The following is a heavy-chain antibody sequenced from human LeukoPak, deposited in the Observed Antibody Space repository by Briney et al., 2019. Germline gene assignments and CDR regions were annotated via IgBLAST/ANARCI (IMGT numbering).Heavy chain of an antibody. CDR2: IWYSGST. J-gene: IGHJ4*02. V-gene: IGHV4-31*03. Sequence: SSETLSLTCTVSGGSISSGGYYWSWIRQHPGKGLEWIGYIWYSGSTYYNPSLKSRVTMSVDTSKNQFSLKLSSVTAADTAVYYCARAVYFGEFSFGYWGQGNLVTVSS. CDR3: ARAVYFGEFSFGY. D-gene: IGHD3-10*01. CDR1: GGSISSGGYY.